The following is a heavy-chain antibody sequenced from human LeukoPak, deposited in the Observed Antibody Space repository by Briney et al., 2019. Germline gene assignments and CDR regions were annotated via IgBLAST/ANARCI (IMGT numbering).Heavy chain of an antibody. CDR2: ISSSGSTI. Sequence: PGGSLRLSCAASGFTFSDYYMSWIRQAPGKGLEWVSYISSSGSTIYYADSVKGRFTISRENAKNSLYLQMNSLRAEDTAVYYCASELVSSSSALSFDYWGQGTLVTVSS. V-gene: IGHV3-11*01. CDR1: GFTFSDYY. J-gene: IGHJ4*02. CDR3: ASELVSSSSALSFDY. D-gene: IGHD6-6*01.